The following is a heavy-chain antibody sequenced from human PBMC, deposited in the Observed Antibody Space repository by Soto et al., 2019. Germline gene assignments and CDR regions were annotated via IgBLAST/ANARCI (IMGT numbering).Heavy chain of an antibody. CDR2: IIPIFGTA. CDR1: GGTFSSYA. Sequence: ASVKVSCKASGGTFSSYAIIWVRQAPGQGLEWMGGIIPIFGTANYAQKFQGRVTITADESTSTAYMELSSLRSEDTAVYYCAMVISAGHFDYWGQGTLVTVSS. V-gene: IGHV1-69*13. D-gene: IGHD3-22*01. CDR3: AMVISAGHFDY. J-gene: IGHJ4*02.